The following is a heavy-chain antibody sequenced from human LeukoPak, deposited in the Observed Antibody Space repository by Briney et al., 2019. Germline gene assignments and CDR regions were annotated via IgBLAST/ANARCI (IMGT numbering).Heavy chain of an antibody. CDR2: IGGSGGTT. CDR3: AKLPRFSYLNY. D-gene: IGHD3-10*01. V-gene: IGHV3-23*01. CDR1: GFTFSSHA. Sequence: GGSLRLSCAVAGFTFSSHAMSWVRQAPGKGLEWVSAIGGSGGTTFYADSVKGRFTISRDSSKNTLYLQMSSLRAEDTAVYYCAKLPRFSYLNYWGQGTLVTVSS. J-gene: IGHJ4*02.